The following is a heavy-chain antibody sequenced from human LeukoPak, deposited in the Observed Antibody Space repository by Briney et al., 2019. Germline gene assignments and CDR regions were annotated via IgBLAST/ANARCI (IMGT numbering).Heavy chain of an antibody. CDR3: ARQEDSSGYYYYY. Sequence: ASVKVSCKASGYTFSNYYMHWVRQAPGQGLEWMGIINPSGGYTTYAQKFQGRVTMTRDTSTSTVSMELSSLRSEDTAVYFCARQEDSSGYYYYYWGQGTLVTVSS. CDR1: GYTFSNYY. V-gene: IGHV1-46*01. J-gene: IGHJ4*02. D-gene: IGHD3-22*01. CDR2: INPSGGYT.